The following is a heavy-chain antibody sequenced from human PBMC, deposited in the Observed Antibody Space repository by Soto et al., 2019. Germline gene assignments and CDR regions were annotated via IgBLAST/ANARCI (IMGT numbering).Heavy chain of an antibody. Sequence: PSETLSLTCTVSGGSISSYYWSWIRQSAGKGLEWIGRIYNGGNTQYNPSLKRRGTMSADTSKNQFSLRLNSVTAADTAVYYCARDGSDSYGLDVWGQGTTVTVSS. D-gene: IGHD3-10*01. J-gene: IGHJ6*02. CDR3: ARDGSDSYGLDV. CDR2: IYNGGNT. V-gene: IGHV4-4*07. CDR1: GGSISSYY.